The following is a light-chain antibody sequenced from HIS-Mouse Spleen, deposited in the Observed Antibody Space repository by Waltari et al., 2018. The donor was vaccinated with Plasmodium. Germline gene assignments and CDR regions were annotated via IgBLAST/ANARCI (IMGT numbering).Light chain of an antibody. Sequence: EIVMTQSPATLSVSPGERATLSCRASQSVSSNLARYQQKPGQAPMLLIYGASTRATGSPARFSGSGSGTEFTLTISSLQSEDFAVYYCQQYNNWPAWTFGQGTKVEIK. CDR3: QQYNNWPAWT. CDR2: GAS. J-gene: IGKJ1*01. V-gene: IGKV3-15*01. CDR1: QSVSSN.